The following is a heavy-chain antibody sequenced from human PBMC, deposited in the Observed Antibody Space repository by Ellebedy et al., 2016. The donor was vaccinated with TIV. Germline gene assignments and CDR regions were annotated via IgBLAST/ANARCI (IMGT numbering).Heavy chain of an antibody. J-gene: IGHJ4*02. CDR2: VSGSGGST. V-gene: IGHV3-23*01. CDR1: GFTVSTYA. CDR3: ARETYYYDSSGYHGFDY. Sequence: GESPKISXAASGFTVSTYAMNWVRQAPGKGLEWVSAVSGSGGSTFYADSVKGRFTISRDNSKNTLSLQMNSLRAEDTAVYYCARETYYYDSSGYHGFDYWGQGTLITVSS. D-gene: IGHD3-22*01.